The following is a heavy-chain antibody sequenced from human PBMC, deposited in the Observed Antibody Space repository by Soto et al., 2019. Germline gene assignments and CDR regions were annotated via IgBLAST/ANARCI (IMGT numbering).Heavy chain of an antibody. CDR2: IVVGSGNT. CDR3: AADFNFFGDNCSGGSCYFSPNWFDP. V-gene: IGHV1-58*02. Sequence: SVKVSCKASGFTFTSSAMQWVRQARGQSLEKIRWIVVGSGNTNYAQKFQERVTITREMSTSTAYMELSSLRSEDTAVYYCAADFNFFGDNCSGGSCYFSPNWFDPWGQGTLVTVSS. CDR1: GFTFTSSA. J-gene: IGHJ5*02. D-gene: IGHD2-15*01.